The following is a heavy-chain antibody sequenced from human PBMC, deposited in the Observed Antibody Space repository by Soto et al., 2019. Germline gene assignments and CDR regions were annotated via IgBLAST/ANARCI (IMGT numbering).Heavy chain of an antibody. Sequence: FGPALGNPTQTLTLTCTFSAFSPSTGGVGVGWIRQPPGKALEWLALIYWDDDKRYSPSLRSRLTITKDTSKSQVVLTMTNMDPVDTATYYRARILGGCSGGSGYAGEYYFDYWGQ. CDR1: AFSPSTGGVG. J-gene: IGHJ4*02. CDR3: ARILGGCSGGSGYAGEYYFDY. V-gene: IGHV2-5*02. D-gene: IGHD2-15*01. CDR2: IYWDDDK.